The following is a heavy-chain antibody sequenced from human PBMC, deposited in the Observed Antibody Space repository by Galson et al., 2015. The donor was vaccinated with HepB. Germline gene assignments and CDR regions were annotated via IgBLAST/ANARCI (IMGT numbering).Heavy chain of an antibody. CDR3: ARDRDARIAVAGLDY. D-gene: IGHD6-19*01. V-gene: IGHV3-7*01. CDR1: GFTFSSYW. J-gene: IGHJ4*02. Sequence: SLRLSCAASGFTFSSYWMSWVRQAPGKGLEWVANIKQDGSEKYYVDSVKGRFTISRDNAKNSLYLQMNSLRAEDTAVYYCARDRDARIAVAGLDYWGQGTLVTVSS. CDR2: IKQDGSEK.